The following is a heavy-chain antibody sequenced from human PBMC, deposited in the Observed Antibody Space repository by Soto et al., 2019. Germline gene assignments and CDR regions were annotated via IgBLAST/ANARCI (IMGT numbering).Heavy chain of an antibody. CDR3: AREEYDFWSGHRHYYYYMDV. CDR1: GGSFSGYY. D-gene: IGHD3-3*01. CDR2: INHSGST. V-gene: IGHV4-34*01. Sequence: PSETLSLTCAVYGGSFSGYYWSWIRQPPGKGLEWIGEINHSGSTNYNPSLKSRVTISVDTSKNQFSLKLSSVTAADTAVYYCAREEYDFWSGHRHYYYYMDVWGKGTTVTVSS. J-gene: IGHJ6*03.